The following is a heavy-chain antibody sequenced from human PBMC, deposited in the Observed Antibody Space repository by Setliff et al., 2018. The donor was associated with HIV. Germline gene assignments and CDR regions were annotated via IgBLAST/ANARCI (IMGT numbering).Heavy chain of an antibody. Sequence: ASVKVSCKASGHTFSNSDIHWVRRATGQGLEWMGWMNPNTGVAGYAPKFQGRVTMTRDKSISTAYMELSRLRSDDTAVYYCATWGGSPDGYFYYYMDVWGKGTTVTVSS. J-gene: IGHJ6*03. D-gene: IGHD1-26*01. CDR2: MNPNTGVA. V-gene: IGHV1-2*02. CDR1: GHTFSNSD. CDR3: ATWGGSPDGYFYYYMDV.